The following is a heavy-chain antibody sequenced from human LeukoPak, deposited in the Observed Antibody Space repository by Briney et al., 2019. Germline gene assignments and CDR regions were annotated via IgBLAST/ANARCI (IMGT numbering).Heavy chain of an antibody. CDR1: GYTFTSYY. Sequence: ASVKVSCKASGYTFTSYYMYWVRQAPGQGLEWMGIINSSGGNTSYAQNFQGRVTMTRDTSARIVYMGLRSLRSEDTAVYYCARENTYGYSYGMDVWGQGTTVTVSS. V-gene: IGHV1-46*01. D-gene: IGHD3-22*01. J-gene: IGHJ6*02. CDR2: INSSGGNT. CDR3: ARENTYGYSYGMDV.